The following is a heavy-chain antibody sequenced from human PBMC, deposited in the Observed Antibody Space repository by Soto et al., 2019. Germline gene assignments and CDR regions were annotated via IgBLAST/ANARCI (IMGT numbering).Heavy chain of an antibody. CDR3: AKNVGGSCQTDFDY. J-gene: IGHJ4*02. D-gene: IGHD2-15*01. V-gene: IGHV3-23*01. CDR2: ISGSGGST. Sequence: VQLLESGGGLVQPGGSLRLSCAASGFTFSSYAMSWVRQAPGKGLEWVSAISGSGGSTYYADSVKGRFTISSDNSKNTLYLQMNSLRAEATAVYYCAKNVGGSCQTDFDYWGQRTLVTVSS. CDR1: GFTFSSYA.